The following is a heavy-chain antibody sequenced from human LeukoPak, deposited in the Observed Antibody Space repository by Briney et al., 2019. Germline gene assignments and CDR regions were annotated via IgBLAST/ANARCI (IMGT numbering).Heavy chain of an antibody. CDR3: ARSSMVQGVIITAPLYYFDY. J-gene: IGHJ4*02. CDR2: INHSGST. V-gene: IGHV4-34*01. Sequence: SETLSLTCAVYGVSFSGYYWSWIRQPPGKGLEWIGEINHSGSTNYNPSLKSRVTISVDTSKNQFSLKLSSVTAADTAVYYCARSSMVQGVIITAPLYYFDYWGQGTLVTVSS. D-gene: IGHD3-10*01. CDR1: GVSFSGYY.